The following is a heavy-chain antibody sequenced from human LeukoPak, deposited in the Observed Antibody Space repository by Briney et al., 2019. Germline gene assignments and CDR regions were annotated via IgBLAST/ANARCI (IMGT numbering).Heavy chain of an antibody. CDR3: ARSDTYCSGGSCPPNTFDAFDI. D-gene: IGHD2-15*01. V-gene: IGHV4-4*07. Sequence: SETLSLTCTVSGGSISSHYWSWIRQPAGKGLEWIGRMFITGSPGYNPSLQSRVTMSVDTSKKQFSLKLSSVTAADTAVYYCARSDTYCSGGSCPPNTFDAFDIWGQGTMVTVSS. CDR1: GGSISSHY. CDR2: MFITGSP. J-gene: IGHJ3*02.